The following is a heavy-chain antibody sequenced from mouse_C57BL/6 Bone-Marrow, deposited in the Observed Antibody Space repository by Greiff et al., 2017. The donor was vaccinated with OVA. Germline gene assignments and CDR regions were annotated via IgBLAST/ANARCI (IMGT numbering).Heavy chain of an antibody. J-gene: IGHJ4*01. Sequence: QVQLQQSGAELVKPGASVKISCKASGYAFSSYWMNWVKQRPGQGLEWIGQIYPGDGDTNYNGKFKGKATLTADKASSTAYMQLSSLTSDDSAVYFCARDGYYAMDYWGQGTSVTVSA. CDR2: IYPGDGDT. CDR3: ARDGYYAMDY. CDR1: GYAFSSYW. V-gene: IGHV1-80*01.